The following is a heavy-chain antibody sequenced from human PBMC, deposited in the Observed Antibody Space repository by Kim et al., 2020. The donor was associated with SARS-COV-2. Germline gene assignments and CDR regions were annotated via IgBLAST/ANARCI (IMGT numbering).Heavy chain of an antibody. Sequence: GGSLRLSCSVFGFSFSHYAMYWVRQAPGKGLEYVSAISTDGRETFYTDSVKGRFTISRDNFKNTLYLQMTSLRPEDTALYYCVKTSSTWPRHFDYWGQGTLVTVSS. J-gene: IGHJ4*02. CDR1: GFSFSHYA. CDR3: VKTSSTWPRHFDY. CDR2: ISTDGRET. V-gene: IGHV3-64D*09. D-gene: IGHD6-13*01.